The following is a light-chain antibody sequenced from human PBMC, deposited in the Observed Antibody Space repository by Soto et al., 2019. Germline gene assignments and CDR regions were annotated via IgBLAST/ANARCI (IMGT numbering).Light chain of an antibody. V-gene: IGLV2-14*01. CDR2: EVS. Sequence: QSALTQPASVSGSPGQSITISCTGNSSDVGGYNYVSWYQQHPGKAPKLMIFEVSNRPSGVSNRFSGSKSGNTASLTISGLQAEDEADYYCASYTSSDTHVFGTGTKLTVL. J-gene: IGLJ1*01. CDR3: ASYTSSDTHV. CDR1: SSDVGGYNY.